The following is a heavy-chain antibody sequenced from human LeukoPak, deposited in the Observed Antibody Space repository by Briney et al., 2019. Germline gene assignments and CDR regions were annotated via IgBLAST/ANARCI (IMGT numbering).Heavy chain of an antibody. D-gene: IGHD6-13*01. CDR1: GGTFSSYA. CDR3: ARDKLTGDDSSSWVPPPTDWYFDL. V-gene: IGHV1-69*06. J-gene: IGHJ2*01. CDR2: IIPIFGTA. Sequence: SVKVSCKASGGTFSSYAISWVRQAPGQGLEWMGGIIPIFGTANYAQKFQGRVTITADKSTSTAYMALSSLRSEDTAVYYCARDKLTGDDSSSWVPPPTDWYFDLWGRGTLVTVSS.